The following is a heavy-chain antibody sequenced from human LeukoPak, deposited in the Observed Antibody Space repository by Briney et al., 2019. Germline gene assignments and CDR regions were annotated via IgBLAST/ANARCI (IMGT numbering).Heavy chain of an antibody. Sequence: ETGGSLSLSCAASGFTFSSYAMSWVRQAPGKGLEWVSAISGSGGSTYYADSVKGRFTISRDNSKNTLYLQMNSLRAEDTAVYYCAKRSSGWYGPFDYWGQGTLVTVSS. J-gene: IGHJ4*02. D-gene: IGHD6-19*01. CDR3: AKRSSGWYGPFDY. V-gene: IGHV3-23*01. CDR1: GFTFSSYA. CDR2: ISGSGGST.